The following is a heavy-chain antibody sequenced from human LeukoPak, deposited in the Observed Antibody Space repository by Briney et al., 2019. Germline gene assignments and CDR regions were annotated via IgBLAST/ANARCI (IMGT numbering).Heavy chain of an antibody. D-gene: IGHD5-18*01. J-gene: IGHJ4*02. CDR3: ARVDTAMFNFDY. CDR2: IYTSGST. CDR1: GGSISSYY. Sequence: PSETLFLTCTVSGGSISSYYWSWIRQPPGKGLEWIGYIYTSGSTNYNPSLKSRVTISVDTSKNQFSLKLSSVTAADTAVYYCARVDTAMFNFDYWGQGTLVTVSS. V-gene: IGHV4-4*09.